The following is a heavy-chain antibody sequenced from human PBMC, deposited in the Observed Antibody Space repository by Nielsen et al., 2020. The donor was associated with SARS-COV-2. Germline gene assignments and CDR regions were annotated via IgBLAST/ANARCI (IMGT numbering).Heavy chain of an antibody. D-gene: IGHD3-10*01. CDR3: AREGITMVRGVHYYYGMDV. V-gene: IGHV3-21*01. J-gene: IGHJ6*02. CDR2: ISSSSSYI. Sequence: WIRQPPGKGLEWVSSISSSSSYIYYADSVKGRFTISRDNSKNTLYLQMNSLRAEDTAVYYCAREGITMVRGVHYYYGMDVWGQGTTVTVSS.